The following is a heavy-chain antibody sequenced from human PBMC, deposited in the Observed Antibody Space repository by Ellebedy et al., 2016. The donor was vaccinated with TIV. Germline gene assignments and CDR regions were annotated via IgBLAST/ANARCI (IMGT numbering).Heavy chain of an antibody. D-gene: IGHD3-10*01. Sequence: SETLSLXXTVSGGSISSGSYYWGWIRQPPGKGLEWIGNIYYSGSTYYNPSLKSRVTISVETSKNQLSLRLSSVTAADTAVYYCGWGVSLENLDYGGQGTLVTVSS. CDR2: IYYSGST. CDR1: GGSISSGSYY. J-gene: IGHJ4*02. V-gene: IGHV4-39*01. CDR3: GWGVSLENLDY.